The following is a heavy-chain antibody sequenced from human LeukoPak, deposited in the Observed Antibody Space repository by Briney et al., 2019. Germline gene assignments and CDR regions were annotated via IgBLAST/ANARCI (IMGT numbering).Heavy chain of an antibody. J-gene: IGHJ4*02. CDR2: ISGSGGNT. CDR3: ANPTILHYFDY. V-gene: IGHV3-23*01. Sequence: PGGSLRLSCVASGFTFSSYAMSWVRQAPGKGLEWVSGISGSGGNTEYADSVKGRFTISRDNSKNTLYLQMNSLRAEDTAVYYCANPTILHYFDYWGQGTLVTVSS. CDR1: GFTFSSYA. D-gene: IGHD5-12*01.